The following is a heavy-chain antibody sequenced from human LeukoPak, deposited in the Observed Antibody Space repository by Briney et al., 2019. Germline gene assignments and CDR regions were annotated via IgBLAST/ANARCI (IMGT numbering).Heavy chain of an antibody. CDR3: SRGVGATDN. CDR1: GFTFSTYW. J-gene: IGHJ4*02. V-gene: IGHV3-74*01. CDR2: ITSDGSST. D-gene: IGHD1-26*01. Sequence: GGSLRLSCTASGFTFSTYWMHWVRQAPGKGLEWVSRITSDGSSTSHADSVKGRFTTSRDNAKNTLYLQMNSLRAEDTAVYYCSRGVGATDNWGQGTLVTVSS.